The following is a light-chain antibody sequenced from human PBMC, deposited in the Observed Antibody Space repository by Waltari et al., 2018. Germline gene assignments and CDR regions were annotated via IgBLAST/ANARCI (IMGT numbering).Light chain of an antibody. CDR2: DVT. V-gene: IGLV2-11*01. Sequence: SALTQPRSVSGSPGQSVTISCTGTTNDLGSYNYVSWYQQHPGKAPKLIILDVTKRPSGVPDRVPGSKSGNTASLTISGLRAEDEAEYYCCSYAGSYTWVFGGGTKLTVV. J-gene: IGLJ3*02. CDR1: TNDLGSYNY. CDR3: CSYAGSYTWV.